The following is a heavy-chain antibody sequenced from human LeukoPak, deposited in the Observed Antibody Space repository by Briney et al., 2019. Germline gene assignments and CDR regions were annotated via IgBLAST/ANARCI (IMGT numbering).Heavy chain of an antibody. V-gene: IGHV3-64D*06. J-gene: IGHJ4*02. CDR2: ISGSGNGGSI. CDR3: VKDFGRVRGTPDS. D-gene: IGHD2/OR15-2a*01. CDR1: GFVFSIYT. Sequence: GGSLRLSCSASGFVFSIYTMYWVRQAPGKGPEYVSTISGSGNGGSIYYADSVKGRFTISRDDSKSIVYLQMNGLRSEDTAVYYCVKDFGRVRGTPDSWGQGTLVIVSS.